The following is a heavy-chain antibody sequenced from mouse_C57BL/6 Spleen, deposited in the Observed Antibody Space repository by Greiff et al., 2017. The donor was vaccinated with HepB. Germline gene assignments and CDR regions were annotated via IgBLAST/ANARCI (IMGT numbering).Heavy chain of an antibody. J-gene: IGHJ3*01. CDR1: GYTFTSYW. CDR2: IYPGSGST. V-gene: IGHV1-55*01. CDR3: ARDSSGRGFAY. D-gene: IGHD3-2*02. Sequence: QVQLQQPGAELVKPGASVKMSCKASGYTFTSYWITWVKQRPGQGLEWIGDIYPGSGSTNYNEKFKSKATLTVDAASSTACMQLSSLTSEDSAVYYCARDSSGRGFAYWGQGTLVTVSA.